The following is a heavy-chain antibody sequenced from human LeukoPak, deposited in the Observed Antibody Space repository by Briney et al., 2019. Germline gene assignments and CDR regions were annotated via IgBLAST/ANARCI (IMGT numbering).Heavy chain of an antibody. CDR3: ARDGTTGLDY. V-gene: IGHV4-30-4*07. CDR1: GGSISSGGYS. D-gene: IGHD1-7*01. J-gene: IGHJ4*02. Sequence: SETLSLTCAVSGGSISSGGYSWSWIRQPPGKGLEWIGYIYYSGSTYYNPSLKSRVTISVDTSKNQFSLKLSSVTAADTAVYYCARDGTTGLDYWGQGTLVTVSS. CDR2: IYYSGST.